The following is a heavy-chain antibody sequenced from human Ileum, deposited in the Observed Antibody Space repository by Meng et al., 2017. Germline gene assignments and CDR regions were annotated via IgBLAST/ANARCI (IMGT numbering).Heavy chain of an antibody. CDR1: GFTFSNYW. CDR2: IDPDGSDP. J-gene: IGHJ1*01. CDR3: TNDRLNH. D-gene: IGHD1-1*01. V-gene: IGHV3-74*03. Sequence: EVQLVESGGGLIQPGGSLRLSCAASGFTFSNYWMHWVRQDPGKGLVWVSRIDPDGSDPTYADSVKGRFSISRDNAKNTVYLQMNSLRAEDSALYYCTNDRLNHWGQGALVTVSS.